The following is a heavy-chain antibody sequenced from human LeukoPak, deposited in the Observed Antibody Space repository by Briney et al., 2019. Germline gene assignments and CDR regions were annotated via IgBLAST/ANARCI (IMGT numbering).Heavy chain of an antibody. CDR2: IHNSVT. J-gene: IGHJ4*02. D-gene: IGHD3-16*01. Sequence: SVTLSLPCTVSSGPINIYYWIWPRQPPGKGLEWIGYIHNSVTNSKPSLERRVTISVDTSKNQSSLKLSSVTAADTAVYYCARYGGYYFDYWGQGTLVTVSS. CDR1: SGPINIYY. V-gene: IGHV4-59*08. CDR3: ARYGGYYFDY.